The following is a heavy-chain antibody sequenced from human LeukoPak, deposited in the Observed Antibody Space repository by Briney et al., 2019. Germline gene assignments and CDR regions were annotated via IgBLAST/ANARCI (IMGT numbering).Heavy chain of an antibody. Sequence: GGSLRLSCAASGFTFSTSIMHWVRQAPGKGLEWVAVISYDGNNKYYADSVKGRFTISRDNSKNTLYLQMNSLRAEDTAVYYCARGGGFSYGLAYWGQGTLVTVSS. CDR1: GFTFSTSI. V-gene: IGHV3-30*03. J-gene: IGHJ4*02. D-gene: IGHD5-18*01. CDR2: ISYDGNNK. CDR3: ARGGGFSYGLAY.